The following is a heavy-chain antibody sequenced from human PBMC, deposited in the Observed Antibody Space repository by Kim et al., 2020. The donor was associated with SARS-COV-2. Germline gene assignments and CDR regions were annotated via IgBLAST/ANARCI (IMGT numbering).Heavy chain of an antibody. D-gene: IGHD5-12*01. Sequence: ASVKVSCKASGYTFTGYYMHWVRQAPGQGLEWMGWINPNSGGTNYAQKFQGRVTMTRDTSISTAYMELSRLRSDDTAVYYCARARMVATSAPAAAGYWGQGTLVAVSS. CDR2: INPNSGGT. CDR3: ARARMVATSAPAAAGY. V-gene: IGHV1-2*02. J-gene: IGHJ4*02. CDR1: GYTFTGYY.